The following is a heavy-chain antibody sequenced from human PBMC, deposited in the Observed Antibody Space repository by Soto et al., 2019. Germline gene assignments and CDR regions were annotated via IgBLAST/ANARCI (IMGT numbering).Heavy chain of an antibody. V-gene: IGHV3-23*01. CDR1: GFTFSSYA. CDR2: ISGGGGST. D-gene: IGHD6-13*01. Sequence: EVQLLESGGGLVQPGGSLRLSCAASGFTFSSYAMSWVRQAPGKGLEWVSAISGGGGSTYYADSVKGRFTISRDNSKNPLYMQMNSLRAEDTAVYYCAKDRIAAAGNWFDPWGQGTLVTVSS. J-gene: IGHJ5*02. CDR3: AKDRIAAAGNWFDP.